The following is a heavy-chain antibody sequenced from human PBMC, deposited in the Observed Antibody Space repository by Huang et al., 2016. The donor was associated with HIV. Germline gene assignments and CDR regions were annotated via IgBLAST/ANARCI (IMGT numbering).Heavy chain of an antibody. J-gene: IGHJ6*03. CDR2: INGGGGKI. V-gene: IGHV1-3*01. CDR3: ARDLRLYYMDV. Sequence: QVQLVQSGAEVRKPGASVKVSCKASGYTLTNYVIHWVRQAPGQKLEWRGGINGGGGKIKYSQKFQGRVTLTRDTTASTAYMELSSLVSEDTAVYYCARDLRLYYMDVWGKGTTITVSS. CDR1: GYTLTNYV.